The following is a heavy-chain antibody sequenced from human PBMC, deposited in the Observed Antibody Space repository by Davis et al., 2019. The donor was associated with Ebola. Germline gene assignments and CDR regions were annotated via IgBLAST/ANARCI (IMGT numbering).Heavy chain of an antibody. D-gene: IGHD3-10*01. V-gene: IGHV3-74*03. Sequence: PGGSLRLSCAASGFTFSSYWMHWVRQAPGKGLVWVSCINRDGSTTTYADSVKGRFTISRDNAKNTLYLQMNNLRVEDTAVYYCAKSASFMVRGPVYWGQGTLVTVSS. CDR2: INRDGSTT. J-gene: IGHJ4*02. CDR3: AKSASFMVRGPVY. CDR1: GFTFSSYW.